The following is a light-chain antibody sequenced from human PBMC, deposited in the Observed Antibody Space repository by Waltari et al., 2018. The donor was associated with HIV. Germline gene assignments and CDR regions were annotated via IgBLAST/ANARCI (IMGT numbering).Light chain of an antibody. CDR3: SSYTSFSTVL. CDR2: EGN. V-gene: IGLV2-23*03. J-gene: IGLJ2*01. Sequence: QSALTQPASVSGSPGQSITISCTGSSSDVGTYSLLSWYQHHPGKAPKLMIYEGNKRLAGVSNRCSGSKSGNTASLTISGLQAEDEADYYCSSYTSFSTVLFGGGTKLTVL. CDR1: SSDVGTYSL.